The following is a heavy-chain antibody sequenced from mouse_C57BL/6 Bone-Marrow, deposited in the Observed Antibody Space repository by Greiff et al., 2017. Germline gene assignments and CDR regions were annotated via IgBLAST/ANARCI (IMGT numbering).Heavy chain of an antibody. Sequence: EVQGVESGGGLVQPGGSLKLSCAASGFTFSDYYMYWVRQTPEKRLEWVAYISNGGGSTYYPDTVKGRFTISRDNAKNTLYLQMSRLKSEDTAIYYCARPQIYYTNYYYARDYWGQGTSVTVSS. CDR2: ISNGGGST. J-gene: IGHJ4*01. D-gene: IGHD2-5*01. CDR3: ARPQIYYTNYYYARDY. CDR1: GFTFSDYY. V-gene: IGHV5-12*01.